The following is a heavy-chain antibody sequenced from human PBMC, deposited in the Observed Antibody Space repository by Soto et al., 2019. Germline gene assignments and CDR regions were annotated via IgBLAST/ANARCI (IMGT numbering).Heavy chain of an antibody. CDR1: GFSLSTGGVG. J-gene: IGHJ6*02. CDR2: IYWDDDK. V-gene: IGHV2-5*02. CDR3: AHSRCGGDCLQSYSSHYSYGMDV. D-gene: IGHD2-21*02. Sequence: QITLKESGPTLVKPTQTLTLTCTFSGFSLSTGGVGVGWIRQPPGKALEWLALIYWDDDKRYSPSLKSRLTIPKDTSKNQVILTMSNMDPVDTATYYCAHSRCGGDCLQSYSSHYSYGMDVWGQGTTVTVSS.